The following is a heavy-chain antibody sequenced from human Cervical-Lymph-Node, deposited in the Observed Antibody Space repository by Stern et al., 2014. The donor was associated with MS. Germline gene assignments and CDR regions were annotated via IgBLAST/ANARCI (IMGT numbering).Heavy chain of an antibody. CDR2: ISNDGSKK. Sequence: VQLVESGGGVVQPGRSLRLSCAGSGFTFSTYGMHWVRPAPGKGLAWVALISNDGSKKYYVDSVKGRFTISRDNAKNTMYVQMNSLRDEDTAVYYCAKDRGSGWSLDYWGQGTLVTVSS. CDR1: GFTFSTYG. V-gene: IGHV3-30*18. D-gene: IGHD6-19*01. J-gene: IGHJ4*02. CDR3: AKDRGSGWSLDY.